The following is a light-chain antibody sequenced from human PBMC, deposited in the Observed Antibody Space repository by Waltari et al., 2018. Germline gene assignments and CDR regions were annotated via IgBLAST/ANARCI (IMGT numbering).Light chain of an antibody. CDR3: QRYNSALFT. CDR1: QGITNY. Sequence: DIQMTQSPSSLSASVGDRVTITCRASQGITNYLAWYQQKPGKVPKLLIYGASTLQSGVPSRFSGTGSGTEFTLTISSLQPEDVATYYCQRYNSALFTFGPGTTVDIK. CDR2: GAS. V-gene: IGKV1-27*01. J-gene: IGKJ3*01.